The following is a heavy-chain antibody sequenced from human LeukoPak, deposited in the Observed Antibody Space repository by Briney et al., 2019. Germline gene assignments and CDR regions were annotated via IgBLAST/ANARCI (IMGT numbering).Heavy chain of an antibody. V-gene: IGHV4-59*01. Sequence: SETLSLTCTVSGGSISSYYWSWIRQPPGKGLEWIGYIYYSGSTNYNPSLESRVTVSVDTSKNQFSLKLSSVTAADTAVYYCARGTDYGGNFDYWGQGTLVTVSS. CDR3: ARGTDYGGNFDY. D-gene: IGHD4-23*01. J-gene: IGHJ4*02. CDR2: IYYSGST. CDR1: GGSISSYY.